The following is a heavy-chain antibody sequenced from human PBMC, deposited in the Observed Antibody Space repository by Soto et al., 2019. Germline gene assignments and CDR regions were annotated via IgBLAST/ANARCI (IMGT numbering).Heavy chain of an antibody. CDR2: ISAYNGNT. J-gene: IGHJ4*02. D-gene: IGHD3-10*01. CDR1: GYTFTSYG. V-gene: IGHV1-18*04. CDR3: AGDWVPYYYGSGSPYYFDY. Sequence: GASVKVSCKASGYTFTSYGISWVRQAPGQGLEWMGWISAYNGNTNYAQKLQGRVTMTTDTSTSTAYMELRSLRSDDTAVYYCAGDWVPYYYGSGSPYYFDYWGQGTLVTVSS.